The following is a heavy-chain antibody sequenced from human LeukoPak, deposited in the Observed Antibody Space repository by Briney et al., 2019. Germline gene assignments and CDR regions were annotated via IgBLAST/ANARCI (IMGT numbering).Heavy chain of an antibody. CDR2: ISSSSSYT. D-gene: IGHD3/OR15-3a*01. V-gene: IGHV3-11*03. CDR3: ARGLYYYGMDV. Sequence: GGSLRPSCAASGFTFSDYYMSWIRQAPGKGLEWVSYISSSSSYTNYADSVKGRFTISRDNAKNSLYLQMNSLRAEDTAVYYCARGLYYYGMDVWGQGTTVTVSS. J-gene: IGHJ6*02. CDR1: GFTFSDYY.